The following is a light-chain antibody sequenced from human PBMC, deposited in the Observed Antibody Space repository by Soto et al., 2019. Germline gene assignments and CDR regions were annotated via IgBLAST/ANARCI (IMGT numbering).Light chain of an antibody. CDR2: GNS. CDR3: QSYDSSLSAL. J-gene: IGLJ2*01. Sequence: QSVLTQPPSVSGAPGQRVTISYTGSSSNIGAGYDVHWYQQPPGTAPKLLIYGNSNRPSGVPDRFSGSKSGTSASLAITGLQAEDEADYYCQSYDSSLSALFGGGTKLTVL. CDR1: SSNIGAGYD. V-gene: IGLV1-40*01.